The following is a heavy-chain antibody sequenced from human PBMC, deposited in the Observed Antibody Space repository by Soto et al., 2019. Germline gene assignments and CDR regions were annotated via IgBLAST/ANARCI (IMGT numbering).Heavy chain of an antibody. V-gene: IGHV1-69*13. CDR1: GGTFSSYA. CDR3: ASSSVADIVVVVAATPYYYYGMDV. J-gene: IGHJ6*02. D-gene: IGHD2-15*01. Sequence: SVKVSCKASGGTFSSYAISWVRQAPGQGLEWMGGIIPIFGTANYAQKFQGRVTITADESTSTAYMELSSLRSEDTAVYYCASSSVADIVVVVAATPYYYYGMDVWGQGTTVTVSS. CDR2: IIPIFGTA.